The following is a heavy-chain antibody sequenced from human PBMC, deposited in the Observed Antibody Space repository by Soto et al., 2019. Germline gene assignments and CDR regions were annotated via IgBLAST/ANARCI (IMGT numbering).Heavy chain of an antibody. J-gene: IGHJ4*02. D-gene: IGHD3-10*01. V-gene: IGHV4-34*01. CDR2: INHSGST. CDR3: ARVTPGPIYYYGSGSYLGGLDY. Sequence: PSETLSLTCAVYGGSFSGYYWSWIRQPPGKGLEWIGEINHSGSTNYNPSLKSRVTISVDTSKNQFSLKLSSVTAADTAVYYCARVTPGPIYYYGSGSYLGGLDYWGQGTLVTVS. CDR1: GGSFSGYY.